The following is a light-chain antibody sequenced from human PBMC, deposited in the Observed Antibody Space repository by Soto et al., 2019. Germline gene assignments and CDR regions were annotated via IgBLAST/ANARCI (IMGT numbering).Light chain of an antibody. CDR2: AAS. CDR3: QQRSNWPPV. J-gene: IGKJ4*01. CDR1: QNVLSNY. V-gene: IGKV3D-20*02. Sequence: EIVLTQSPATLSLSPGERATLSCWASQNVLSNYLAWYQQKPGQAPRLLIYAASSRASGIPDRFGGSGPGTDFTLTISSLEPEDFAVYYCQQRSNWPPVFGGGTKVDIK.